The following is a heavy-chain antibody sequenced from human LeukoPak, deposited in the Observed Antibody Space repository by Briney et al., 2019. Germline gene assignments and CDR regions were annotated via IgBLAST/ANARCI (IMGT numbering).Heavy chain of an antibody. J-gene: IGHJ4*02. CDR1: GFAFSSYA. CDR2: ISGTGGRT. Sequence: GGSLRLFCAASGFAFSSYAMSWVRQAPGKGLEGVSSISGTGGRTYYADSVKGRFTISRDNSKNTLDLQMNSLRADDTAVYYCARDGYSNYWYLNLWGQGTLVTVSS. V-gene: IGHV3-23*01. CDR3: ARDGYSNYWYLNL. D-gene: IGHD6-13*01.